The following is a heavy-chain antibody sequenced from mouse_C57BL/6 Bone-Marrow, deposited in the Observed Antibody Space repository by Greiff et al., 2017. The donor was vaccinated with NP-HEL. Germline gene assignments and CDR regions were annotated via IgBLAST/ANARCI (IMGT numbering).Heavy chain of an antibody. CDR2: IWSGGST. Sequence: QVQLQQSGPGLVQPSQSLSITCTVSGFSLTSYGVHWVRQSPGKGLEWLGVIWSGGSTDYNAAFISRLSISKDNSKSQVFFKMNSLQADDTAIYYCARNSLYYYGSIPAYWGQGTLVTVSA. J-gene: IGHJ3*01. D-gene: IGHD1-1*01. CDR1: GFSLTSYG. V-gene: IGHV2-2*01. CDR3: ARNSLYYYGSIPAY.